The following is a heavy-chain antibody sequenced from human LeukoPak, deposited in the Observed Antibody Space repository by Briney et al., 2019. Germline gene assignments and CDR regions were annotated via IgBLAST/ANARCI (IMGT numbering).Heavy chain of an antibody. V-gene: IGHV4-39*01. Sequence: SSETLSLTCTVSGASISYSSYFWGWLRQPPGKGLEWIGSIYYSGSTYYNPSLKSRVTISVDTSKNQFSLKLSSVTAADTAVYYCARRIVVVPAAIRFSWFDPWGQGTLVTVSS. CDR1: GASISYSSYF. J-gene: IGHJ5*02. CDR2: IYYSGST. CDR3: ARRIVVVPAAIRFSWFDP. D-gene: IGHD2-2*01.